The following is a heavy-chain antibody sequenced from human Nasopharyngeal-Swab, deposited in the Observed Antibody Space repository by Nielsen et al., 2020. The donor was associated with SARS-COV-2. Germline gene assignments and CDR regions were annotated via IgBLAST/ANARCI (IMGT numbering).Heavy chain of an antibody. CDR3: ARGYLGDY. J-gene: IGHJ4*02. V-gene: IGHV4-34*01. D-gene: IGHD7-27*01. CDR2: INHRGST. CDR1: GGSFNNYY. Sequence: SETLSLTCAVYGGSFNNYYWTWIRQPPGKGLEWIGEINHRGSTNCNPSLKSRVTISVDTSKNQFSLKLSSVTAADTAVYYCARGYLGDYWGQGTLVTVSS.